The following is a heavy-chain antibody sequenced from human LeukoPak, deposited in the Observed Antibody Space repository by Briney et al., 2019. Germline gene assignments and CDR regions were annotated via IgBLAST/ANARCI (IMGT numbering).Heavy chain of an antibody. J-gene: IGHJ4*02. V-gene: IGHV3-21*01. Sequence: GXLRLSCAASGFTFSSYSMNWVRQAPGKGLEWVSSIGGISSSLYYADSLKGRFTISRDNAKNSLYLQMNSLRAEDTAVYYCAREIDEGFDYWGQGTLVTVSS. CDR3: AREIDEGFDY. CDR1: GFTFSSYS. CDR2: IGGISSSL.